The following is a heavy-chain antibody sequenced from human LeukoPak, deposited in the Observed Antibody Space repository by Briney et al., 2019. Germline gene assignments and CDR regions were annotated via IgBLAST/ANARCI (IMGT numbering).Heavy chain of an antibody. V-gene: IGHV3-21*01. CDR2: ITSSGSYI. Sequence: PGGSLRLSCAASGFTFSSYSMNWVRQAPGKGLEWVSSITSSGSYIYYADSVKGRFTISRDNAKNSLYLQMNSLRAEDTAVYYCANQGGDFWSGYYPFDYWGQGTLVTVSS. D-gene: IGHD3-3*01. CDR1: GFTFSSYS. CDR3: ANQGGDFWSGYYPFDY. J-gene: IGHJ4*02.